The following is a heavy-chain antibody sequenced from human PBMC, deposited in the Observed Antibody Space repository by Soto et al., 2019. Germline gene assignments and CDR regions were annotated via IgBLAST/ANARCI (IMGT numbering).Heavy chain of an antibody. D-gene: IGHD3-22*01. Sequence: ASVQVSCKVSGYTLTELSMHWVRQAPGKGLEWMGSFDPEDGETIYAQKFQGRVTMTEDTSTDTAYMELSSLRSEDTAVYYCANQDSSGYYFYGMYVWGQGTTVTVSS. CDR1: GYTLTELS. CDR3: ANQDSSGYYFYGMYV. CDR2: FDPEDGET. J-gene: IGHJ6*02. V-gene: IGHV1-24*01.